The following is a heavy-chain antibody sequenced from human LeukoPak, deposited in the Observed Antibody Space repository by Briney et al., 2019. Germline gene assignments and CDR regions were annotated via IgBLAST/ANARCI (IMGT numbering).Heavy chain of an antibody. V-gene: IGHV1-69*06. CDR1: GGAFSSYA. CDR2: IIPMFGTV. J-gene: IGHJ4*02. D-gene: IGHD1-26*01. Sequence: ASVKVSCKASGGAFSSYAINWVRQAPGQGLEWMGRIIPMFGTVNYEQKFQGRVTIIADKFTSTAYMELSSLRSEDTAVYYCARVQGGNRGSLDNWGQGTLVTVSS. CDR3: ARVQGGNRGSLDN.